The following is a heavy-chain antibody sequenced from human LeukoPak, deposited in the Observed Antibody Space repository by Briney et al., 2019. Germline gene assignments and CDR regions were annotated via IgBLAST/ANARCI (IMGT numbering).Heavy chain of an antibody. Sequence: PGGSLRLSCTASGFTLSSYAMSWVRQAPGEGLEWVSTINGSADNTNYAEAVKGRFTISRDNSKNTLYLQMNSLRAEDTAVYYCAKGPYYYDSSGYYYEFDYWGQGTLVTVSS. CDR2: INGSADNT. CDR3: AKGPYYYDSSGYYYEFDY. D-gene: IGHD3-22*01. V-gene: IGHV3-23*01. J-gene: IGHJ4*02. CDR1: GFTLSSYA.